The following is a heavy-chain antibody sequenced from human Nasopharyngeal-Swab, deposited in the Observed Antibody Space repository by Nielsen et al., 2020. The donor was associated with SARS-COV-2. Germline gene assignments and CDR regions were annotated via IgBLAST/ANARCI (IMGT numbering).Heavy chain of an antibody. V-gene: IGHV3-48*03. CDR2: ISSSGSTI. Sequence: GESLKISCAASGFTFSSYGMNWVRQAPGKGLEWVSYISSSGSTIYYADSVKGRFTISRDNAKNSLYLQMNSLRAEDTAVYYCATATSIDVAASPGRPYYWGQGTMVTVSS. J-gene: IGHJ4*02. CDR1: GFTFSSYG. CDR3: ATATSIDVAASPGRPYY. D-gene: IGHD6-6*01.